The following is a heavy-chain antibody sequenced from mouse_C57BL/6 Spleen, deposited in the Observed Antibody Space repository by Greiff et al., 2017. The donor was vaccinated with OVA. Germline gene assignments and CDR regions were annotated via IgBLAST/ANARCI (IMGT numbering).Heavy chain of an antibody. CDR1: GFSLTSYG. Sequence: VQLQQSGPGLVQPSQSLSITCTVSGFSLTSYGVHWVRQSPGKGLEWLGVIWSGGSTAYNAAFISRLSISKDNSKSQVFFKMNGLQADDTAIYYCARDYYGSSYGFAYWGQGTLVTVSA. V-gene: IGHV2-2*01. CDR2: IWSGGST. D-gene: IGHD1-1*01. CDR3: ARDYYGSSYGFAY. J-gene: IGHJ3*01.